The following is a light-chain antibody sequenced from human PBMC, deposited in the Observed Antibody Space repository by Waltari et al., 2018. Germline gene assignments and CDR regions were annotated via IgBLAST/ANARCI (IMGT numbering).Light chain of an antibody. CDR2: DNY. Sequence: QSVLTQPPSVSAAPGKKVTTSCYGIISNIANYLLSCYHQFPGATPKLLIYDNYKRPSGIPDRFSASKSGTSATLDITRLQIGDEADYYCATWDNSLTAVVFGGGTKLTVL. CDR1: ISNIANYL. J-gene: IGLJ2*01. CDR3: ATWDNSLTAVV. V-gene: IGLV1-51*01.